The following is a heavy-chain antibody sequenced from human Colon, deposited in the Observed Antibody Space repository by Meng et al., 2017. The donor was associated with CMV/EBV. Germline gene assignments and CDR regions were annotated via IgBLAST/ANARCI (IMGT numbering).Heavy chain of an antibody. Sequence: GGSLRLSCAVSGFTFDDYAIHWVRQAPGKGLEWVGLITWDGGRTKYADSVKGRFTISRDNGKTSLFLQMDSLRGEDTALYYCAKDVNSYGYGSAMDVWGQGTAVTVSS. D-gene: IGHD5-18*01. CDR3: AKDVNSYGYGSAMDV. J-gene: IGHJ6*02. CDR1: GFTFDDYA. V-gene: IGHV3-43D*03. CDR2: ITWDGGRT.